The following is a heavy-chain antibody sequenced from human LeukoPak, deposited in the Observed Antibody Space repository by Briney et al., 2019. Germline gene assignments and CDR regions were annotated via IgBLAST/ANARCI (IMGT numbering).Heavy chain of an antibody. J-gene: IGHJ4*02. CDR1: GFTFTGTA. CDR2: IRSKTNSYAT. Sequence: PGGPLRFSCAASGFTFTGTAMHWVRQASGKGLEGVGRIRSKTNSYATAHAASVKGRFTISRDDSKTTAYLQTNSLKTEDTAVYYCTRRQTDDSSGYYAYWGQGTLVTVSS. D-gene: IGHD3-22*01. CDR3: TRRQTDDSSGYYAY. V-gene: IGHV3-73*01.